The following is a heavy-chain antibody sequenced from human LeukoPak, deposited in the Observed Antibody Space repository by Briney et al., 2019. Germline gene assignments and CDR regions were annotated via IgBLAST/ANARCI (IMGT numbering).Heavy chain of an antibody. D-gene: IGHD2-2*01. CDR3: ARDPGISSTGFHDY. V-gene: IGHV3-21*01. J-gene: IGHJ4*02. Sequence: GGSLRLSCAASGFTFSNYSMNWVRQAPGKGLEWVSSISSSSSYIYYADSVKGRFTISRDNAKNSLYLQMNSLRAEDTAVYYCARDPGISSTGFHDYWGQGTLVTVSS. CDR1: GFTFSNYS. CDR2: ISSSSSYI.